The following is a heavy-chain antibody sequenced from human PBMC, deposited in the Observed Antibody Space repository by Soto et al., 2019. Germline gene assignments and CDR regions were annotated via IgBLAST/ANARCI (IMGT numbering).Heavy chain of an antibody. V-gene: IGHV4-34*01. CDR1: GGSFSGYY. Sequence: SETLSLTCAVYGGSFSGYYWSWIRQPPGKGLEWIGEINHSGSTNYNPSLKSRVTISVDTSKNQFSLKLSSVTAADTAVYYCARDPRVTSSSQFDYWGQGTLVTVSS. CDR3: ARDPRVTSSSQFDY. D-gene: IGHD5-18*01. CDR2: INHSGST. J-gene: IGHJ4*02.